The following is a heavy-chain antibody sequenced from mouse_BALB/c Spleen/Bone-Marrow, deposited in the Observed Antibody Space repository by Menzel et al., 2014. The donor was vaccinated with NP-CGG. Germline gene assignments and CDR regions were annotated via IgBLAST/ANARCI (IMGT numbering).Heavy chain of an antibody. V-gene: IGHV1S81*02. D-gene: IGHD1-2*01. J-gene: IGHJ1*01. Sequence: VQLQQSGAELVKPGASVKLSCKVSGYTFTNYYVYWVKQRPGQGLERIGEINPSNGVTNFNEKFMIKATLTVDSSSSTAYMHLSSLTSEDSAVYYCTRSGFYGYGTYFDAWGAGTTVTVSS. CDR1: GYTFTNYY. CDR3: TRSGFYGYGTYFDA. CDR2: INPSNGVT.